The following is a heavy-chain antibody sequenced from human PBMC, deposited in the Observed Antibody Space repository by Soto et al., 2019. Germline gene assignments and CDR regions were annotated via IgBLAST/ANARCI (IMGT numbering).Heavy chain of an antibody. CDR2: IYHSGST. CDR1: GGSISSSNW. Sequence: PETLSLTCAVSGGSISSSNWWSWVRQPPGKGLEWIGEIYHSGSTNYNPSLKSRVTISVDKSKNQFSLKLSSVTAADTAVYYCARGGATYYDILTGYYYYYGMDVWGQGTAVTVSS. J-gene: IGHJ6*02. V-gene: IGHV4-4*03. D-gene: IGHD3-9*01. CDR3: ARGGATYYDILTGYYYYYGMDV.